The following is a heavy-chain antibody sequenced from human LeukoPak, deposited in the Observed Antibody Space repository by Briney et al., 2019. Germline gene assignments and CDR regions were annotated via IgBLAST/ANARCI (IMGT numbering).Heavy chain of an antibody. CDR3: ARHRYCSSTSCKDV. CDR1: GGSFSGYY. J-gene: IGHJ6*04. CDR2: INHSGST. Sequence: SETLSLTCAVYGGSFSGYYWSWIRQPPGKGLEWIGEINHSGSTNYNPSLKSRVTISVDTSKNQFSLKLSSVTAADTAVYYCARHRYCSSTSCKDVWGKGTTVTFSS. V-gene: IGHV4-34*01. D-gene: IGHD2-2*01.